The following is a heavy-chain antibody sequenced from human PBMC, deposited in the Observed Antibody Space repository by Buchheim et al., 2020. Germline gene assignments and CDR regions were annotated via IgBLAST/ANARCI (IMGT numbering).Heavy chain of an antibody. CDR3: ARVWGLDPLLSNWYFDL. CDR1: GFTFSRYA. Sequence: QVQLVESGGGVVQPGRSLRLSCAASGFTFSRYAMHWVRQAPGKGLEWVAVISYDGSNKYYADSVKGRFTISRDNSKNTLYLQMNSLRAEDTAVYYCARVWGLDPLLSNWYFDLWDRGTL. D-gene: IGHD1-26*01. V-gene: IGHV3-30*04. J-gene: IGHJ2*01. CDR2: ISYDGSNK.